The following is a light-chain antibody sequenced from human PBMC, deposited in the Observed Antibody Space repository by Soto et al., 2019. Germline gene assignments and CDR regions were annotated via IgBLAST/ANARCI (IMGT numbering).Light chain of an antibody. CDR3: CSYSGSSTIVV. CDR2: DVD. J-gene: IGLJ2*01. Sequence: QSVLTQPASVSGSPGQSITISCTGTSSDVGGYNFVSWYQQHPGKAPRLMIFDVDNRPSGVSNRFSGSKSGNTASLTISGLQAEDEADYYCCSYSGSSTIVVFGGGTKLTVL. CDR1: SSDVGGYNF. V-gene: IGLV2-14*03.